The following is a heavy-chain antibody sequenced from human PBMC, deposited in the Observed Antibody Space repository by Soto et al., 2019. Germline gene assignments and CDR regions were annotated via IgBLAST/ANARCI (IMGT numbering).Heavy chain of an antibody. J-gene: IGHJ5*02. CDR1: GFTFSSYA. D-gene: IGHD6-19*01. CDR2: ISGSGGST. V-gene: IGHV3-23*01. CDR3: AKGQIAVAVYWFDP. Sequence: GEPLKISCAASGFTFSSYAMSWVRQAPGKGLEWVSAISGSGGSTYYADSVKGRFTISRDNSKNTLYLQMNSLRAEDTAVYYCAKGQIAVAVYWFDPWGQGTLVTVSS.